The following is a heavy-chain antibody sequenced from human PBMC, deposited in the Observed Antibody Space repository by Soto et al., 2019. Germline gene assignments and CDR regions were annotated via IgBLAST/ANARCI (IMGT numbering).Heavy chain of an antibody. CDR2: ISGSGGST. V-gene: IGHV3-23*01. Sequence: QAGGSLRLSCAASGFTFSSYAMSWVRQAPGKGLEWVSAISGSGGSTYYADSVKGRFTISRDNSKNTLYLQMNSLRAEDTAVYYCGKGLVATTTPNYYYYYYGMDVWGQGTTVTVSS. CDR3: GKGLVATTTPNYYYYYYGMDV. D-gene: IGHD5-12*01. J-gene: IGHJ6*02. CDR1: GFTFSSYA.